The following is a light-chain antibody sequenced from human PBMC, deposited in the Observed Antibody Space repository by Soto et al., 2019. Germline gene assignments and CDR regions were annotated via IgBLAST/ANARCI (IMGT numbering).Light chain of an antibody. CDR1: QTISNL. J-gene: IGKJ5*01. CDR3: QQYNSYPLT. Sequence: DIQMTQSPSTLSASVGDRVTITCRASQTISNLLAWYQQKPGRAPTLLIYKASTLESGVPSRFSGSASGTEFTLTISSLQPDDFATYYCQQYNSYPLTVGQGTRLEIK. CDR2: KAS. V-gene: IGKV1-5*03.